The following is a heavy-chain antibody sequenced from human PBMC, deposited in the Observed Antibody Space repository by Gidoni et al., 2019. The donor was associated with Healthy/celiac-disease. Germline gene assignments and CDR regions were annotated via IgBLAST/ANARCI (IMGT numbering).Heavy chain of an antibody. CDR2: IYWDDDK. V-gene: IGHV2-5*02. CDR1: GFSLSTSGVG. Sequence: QITLKESGPTLVKPTQTLTLTCTFSGFSLSTSGVGVGWIRQPPGKALEWLALIYWDDDKRYSPSLKSRLTITKDTSKNQVVLTMTNMDPVDTATYYCARPNYDILTGYHWYFDLWGRGTLVTVSS. J-gene: IGHJ2*01. CDR3: ARPNYDILTGYHWYFDL. D-gene: IGHD3-9*01.